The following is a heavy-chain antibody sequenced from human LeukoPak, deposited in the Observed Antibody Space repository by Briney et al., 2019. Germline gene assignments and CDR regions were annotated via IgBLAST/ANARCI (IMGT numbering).Heavy chain of an antibody. CDR1: GGSISGGGYY. J-gene: IGHJ6*02. V-gene: IGHV4-31*03. Sequence: SETLSLTCTVSGGSISGGGYYWSWIRQHPGKGLEWIGYIYYSGSTYYNPSPKSRVTISVDTAKNQFSLKLSSVTAADTAVYYCARIDYSLYYYGMDVWGQGTTVTVSS. D-gene: IGHD2-15*01. CDR3: ARIDYSLYYYGMDV. CDR2: IYYSGST.